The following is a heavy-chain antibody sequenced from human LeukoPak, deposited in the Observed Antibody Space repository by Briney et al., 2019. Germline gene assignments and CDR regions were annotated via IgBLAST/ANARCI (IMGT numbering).Heavy chain of an antibody. Sequence: PSETLSLTCAVSGYSISSGYYWGWIRQPPGKGLEWIGTFHHPGTTYYNPSLSSRVTISVDTSKNQFSLRLNSVTAADTAVYFRARDPGYTANWNYFDYWGQGALVTVSS. J-gene: IGHJ4*02. CDR2: FHHPGTT. D-gene: IGHD1-20*01. CDR3: ARDPGYTANWNYFDY. CDR1: GYSISSGYY. V-gene: IGHV4-38-2*02.